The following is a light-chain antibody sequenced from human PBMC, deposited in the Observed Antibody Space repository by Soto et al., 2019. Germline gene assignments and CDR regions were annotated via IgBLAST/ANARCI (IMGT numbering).Light chain of an antibody. CDR1: HSLLQSDGNTY. J-gene: IGKJ5*01. V-gene: IGKV2D-29*02. CDR3: MQSTQLPPT. Sequence: IVMTQTPLSLSVTPGQPASISCKSSHSLLQSDGNTYLYWYLQKPGQSPQLLIYEVSTRVSGVPDRFSGSGSGTDFTLEISRVETDDVGIYYCMQSTQLPPTFGQGTRLE. CDR2: EVS.